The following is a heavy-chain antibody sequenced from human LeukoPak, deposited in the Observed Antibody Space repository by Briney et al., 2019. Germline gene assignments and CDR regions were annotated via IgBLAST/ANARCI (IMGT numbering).Heavy chain of an antibody. CDR3: XKEDWSLRPFDY. D-gene: IGHD3-9*01. J-gene: IGHJ4*02. V-gene: IGHV3-23*01. CDR1: GFTFSSYA. CDR2: ISGSGGGT. Sequence: GGSLRLSCAASGFTFSSYAMSWVRQAPGKGLEWVSAISGSGGGTYYADSVKGRFTISRDNSKNTLYLQMNSLRAEDTAVYYXXKEDWSLRPFDYWGQGTLVTVSS.